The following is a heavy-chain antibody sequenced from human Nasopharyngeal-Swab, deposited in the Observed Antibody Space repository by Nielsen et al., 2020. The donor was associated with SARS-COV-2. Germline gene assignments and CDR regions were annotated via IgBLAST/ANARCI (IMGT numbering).Heavy chain of an antibody. CDR1: GYTFTSYG. Sequence: ASVKVSCKASGYTFTSYGISWVRQAPGQGLVWMGWISAYNGNTNYAQKLQGRVTMTTDTSTSTAYMELRSLRSDDTAVYYCARDLPSAQYYDFWSGYFYYYYGMDVWGQGTTATVSS. J-gene: IGHJ6*02. CDR2: ISAYNGNT. CDR3: ARDLPSAQYYDFWSGYFYYYYGMDV. V-gene: IGHV1-18*01. D-gene: IGHD3-3*01.